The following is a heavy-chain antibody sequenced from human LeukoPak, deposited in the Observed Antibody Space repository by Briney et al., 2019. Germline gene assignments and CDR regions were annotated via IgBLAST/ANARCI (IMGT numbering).Heavy chain of an antibody. Sequence: TGGSLRLSCAASGFTFSSYAMSWVRQAPGKGLEWVSAISGSGGSTYYADSVKGRFTISRDNSKNTLYLQMNSLRAEDTAVYYCAKDFSYYDSSGPFDYWGQGTLVTVSS. CDR2: ISGSGGST. CDR1: GFTFSSYA. J-gene: IGHJ4*02. V-gene: IGHV3-23*01. CDR3: AKDFSYYDSSGPFDY. D-gene: IGHD3-22*01.